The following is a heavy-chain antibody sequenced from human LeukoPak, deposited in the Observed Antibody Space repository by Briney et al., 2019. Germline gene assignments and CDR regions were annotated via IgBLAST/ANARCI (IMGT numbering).Heavy chain of an antibody. CDR1: GFTFSIYG. J-gene: IGHJ4*02. CDR3: ARDRYYGSGSYYMFDY. CDR2: IWYDGSNK. D-gene: IGHD3-10*01. Sequence: GGSLRLSCAASGFTFSIYGMHWVRQAPGKGLEWVAVIWYDGSNKYYADSVKGRFTISRDNSKNTLYLQMNSLRAEDTAVYYCARDRYYGSGSYYMFDYWGQGTLVTVSS. V-gene: IGHV3-33*01.